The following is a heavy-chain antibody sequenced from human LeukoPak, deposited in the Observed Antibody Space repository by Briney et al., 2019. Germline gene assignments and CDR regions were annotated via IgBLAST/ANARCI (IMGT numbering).Heavy chain of an antibody. J-gene: IGHJ4*02. CDR1: GGSISSSSYY. V-gene: IGHV4-39*07. Sequence: PSETPSLTCTVSGGSISSSSYYWGWIRQPPGKGLEWIGSIYYSGSTYYNPSLKSRVTISVDTSKNQFSLKLSSVTAADTAVYYCARETRGLGGYFDYWGQGTLVTVSS. D-gene: IGHD3-10*01. CDR2: IYYSGST. CDR3: ARETRGLGGYFDY.